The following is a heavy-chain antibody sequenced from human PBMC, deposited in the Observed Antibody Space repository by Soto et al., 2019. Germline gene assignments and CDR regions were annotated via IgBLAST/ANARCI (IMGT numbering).Heavy chain of an antibody. D-gene: IGHD6-6*01. Sequence: PSETLSLTCTVSGGSISSGDYYWSWIRQPPGKGLEWIGYIYYSGSTYYNPSLKSRVTISVDTSKNQFSLKLSSVIAADTAVYYCAREGIAARHYYYGMDVWGQGTTVTVSS. CDR3: AREGIAARHYYYGMDV. CDR1: GGSISSGDYY. V-gene: IGHV4-30-4*01. J-gene: IGHJ6*02. CDR2: IYYSGST.